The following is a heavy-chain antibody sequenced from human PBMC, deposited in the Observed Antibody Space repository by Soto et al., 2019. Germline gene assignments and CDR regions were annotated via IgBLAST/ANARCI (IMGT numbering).Heavy chain of an antibody. CDR1: GFTFSSYG. D-gene: IGHD4-4*01. V-gene: IGHV3-30*18. CDR2: ISYDGSNK. J-gene: IGHJ6*02. Sequence: QVQLVESVGGVVQPGRSLRLSCAASGFTFSSYGMHWVRQAPGKGLEWVAGISYDGSNKYYADSVKGRFTISRDNSKNTLYLQMSSLGAEDTAVDYCAKESGYSNNIGDYYGMYVWGQGTTVTVSS. CDR3: AKESGYSNNIGDYYGMYV.